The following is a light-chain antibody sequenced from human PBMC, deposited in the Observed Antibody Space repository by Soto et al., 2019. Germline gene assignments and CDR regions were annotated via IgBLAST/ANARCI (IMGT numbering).Light chain of an antibody. CDR1: QTMTRW. CDR2: AVS. Sequence: IYMTHCRITLSESSGSNTTMTRLASQTMTRWSDLYQQNPGKAPKLLIYAVSALQSGVSSGFSGSGSGRDFTLTISSLQPEDFATYYCQQLNSYPQTFGPGTKVD. V-gene: IGKV1-5*01. CDR3: QQLNSYPQT. J-gene: IGKJ3*01.